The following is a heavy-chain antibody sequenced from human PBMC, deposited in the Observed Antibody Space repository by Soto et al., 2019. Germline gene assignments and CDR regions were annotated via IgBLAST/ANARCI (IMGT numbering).Heavy chain of an antibody. D-gene: IGHD1-1*01. V-gene: IGHV4-4*02. J-gene: IGHJ5*02. Sequence: SETLSLTCAVSGDSISGSNWWTWVRQPPGKGLEWIGEIYHSGSTNYNPSLKGRVTISVDKSKKNFSLKLRSVTAADTAVYYSARAKLNWLDPWGQGTMVTVSS. CDR3: ARAKLNWLDP. CDR1: GDSISGSNW. CDR2: IYHSGST.